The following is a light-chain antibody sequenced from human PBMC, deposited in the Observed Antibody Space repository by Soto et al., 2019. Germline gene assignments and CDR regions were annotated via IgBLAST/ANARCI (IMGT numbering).Light chain of an antibody. J-gene: IGKJ1*01. Sequence: DVQMTQSPSTLSASVGDSVTITCRASQSVSMWLAWFQQRPGKAPKLLIYGASSLAVGVPSRFSGSGSETEFTLTISSLQPEDFATYYCHQYITSLTFVQGTKVE. CDR2: GAS. V-gene: IGKV1-5*01. CDR3: HQYITSLT. CDR1: QSVSMW.